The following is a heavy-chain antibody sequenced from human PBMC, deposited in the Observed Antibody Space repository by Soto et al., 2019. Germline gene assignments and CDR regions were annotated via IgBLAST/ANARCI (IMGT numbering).Heavy chain of an antibody. J-gene: IGHJ5*02. Sequence: GGSLRLSCAASGFTFSSYAMSWVRQAPGKGLEWVSAISGSGGSTYYADSVKGRFTISRDNSKNTLYLQMNSLRAEDTAVYYCAKEGWFGESPLQGSWFDPWGQGTLVTVSS. CDR1: GFTFSSYA. D-gene: IGHD3-10*01. CDR3: AKEGWFGESPLQGSWFDP. V-gene: IGHV3-23*01. CDR2: ISGSGGST.